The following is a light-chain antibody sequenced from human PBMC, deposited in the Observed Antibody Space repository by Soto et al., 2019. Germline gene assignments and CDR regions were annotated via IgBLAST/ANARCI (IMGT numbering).Light chain of an antibody. V-gene: IGLV2-14*03. Sequence: QSALAQPASVSGSPGQSITISCTGTHNDVGHENFVSWYQQHPDKVPKLIIYDVTRRASGISSRFSASKSGNTAYLAISGLQADDEADYYCSSYTTSNTRQIVFGTGTKVTVL. CDR2: DVT. J-gene: IGLJ1*01. CDR3: SSYTTSNTRQIV. CDR1: HNDVGHENF.